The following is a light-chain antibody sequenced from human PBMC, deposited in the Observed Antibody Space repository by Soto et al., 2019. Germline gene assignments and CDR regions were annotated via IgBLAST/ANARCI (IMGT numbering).Light chain of an antibody. Sequence: QSALTQPPSASGSPGQSVTISCTGTKSDVGGYNFVSWYQQHPGKAPKLMIYEVTKRPSGVPDRFSGSKSGNTASLTVSGLQAEDEADYYCSSYTTSSTRVFGTGTKLTVL. CDR1: KSDVGGYNF. CDR3: SSYTTSSTRV. V-gene: IGLV2-8*01. CDR2: EVT. J-gene: IGLJ1*01.